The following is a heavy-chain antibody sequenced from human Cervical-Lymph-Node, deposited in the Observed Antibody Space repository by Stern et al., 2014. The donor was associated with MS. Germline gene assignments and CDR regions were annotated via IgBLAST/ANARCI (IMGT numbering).Heavy chain of an antibody. V-gene: IGHV4-61*02. CDR2: TYTSGST. Sequence: QLQLQESGPGLVKPSQTLSLTCTVSGGSISSGSHYWSWIRQPAGKGLEWIGRTYTSGSTNYNPSLKSRVTISVDTSKNQFSLKVSSGTAADTAVYYCARGYSSGWDYFDYWGQGTLVTVSS. CDR1: GGSISSGSHY. J-gene: IGHJ4*02. CDR3: ARGYSSGWDYFDY. D-gene: IGHD6-19*01.